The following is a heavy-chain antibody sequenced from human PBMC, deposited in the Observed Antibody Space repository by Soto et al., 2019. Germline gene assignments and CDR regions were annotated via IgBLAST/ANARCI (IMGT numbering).Heavy chain of an antibody. CDR3: ARVPDR. CDR2: IYHSGST. V-gene: IGHV4-30-2*01. J-gene: IGHJ5*02. D-gene: IGHD2-2*01. CDR1: GRSISRGGYS. Sequence: SETLSLTCAVSGRSISRGGYSWGWIRQPPGKGLEWIGYIYHSGSTYYNPSLKSRVTISVDRSKNQFSLKLSSVTAADTAVYYCARVPDRWGQGTLVTVSS.